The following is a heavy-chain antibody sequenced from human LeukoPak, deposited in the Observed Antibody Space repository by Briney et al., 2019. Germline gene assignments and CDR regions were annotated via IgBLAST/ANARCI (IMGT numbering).Heavy chain of an antibody. D-gene: IGHD6-19*01. CDR1: GFTFSNYA. CDR2: ISGSGGST. J-gene: IGHJ1*01. Sequence: PGGSLRLSCAASGFTFSNYAMSWVRQAPGKGLEWVSGISGSGGSTDYADSVKGRFTISRDNSKNTLYLQMNSLRAEDTAVYYCAKGGSGWYRGYLQHWGQGTLVTVSS. CDR3: AKGGSGWYRGYLQH. V-gene: IGHV3-23*01.